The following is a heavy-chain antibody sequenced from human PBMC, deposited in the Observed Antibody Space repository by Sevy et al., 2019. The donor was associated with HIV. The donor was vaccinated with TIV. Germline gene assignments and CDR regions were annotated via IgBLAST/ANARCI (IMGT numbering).Heavy chain of an antibody. CDR3: ARDRDDGYCTNGVCFNFDN. CDR2: ISWNSGSI. D-gene: IGHD2-8*01. J-gene: IGHJ4*01. V-gene: IGHV3-9*01. Sequence: GGSLRLSCAASGFTFDDYAMHWVRQAPGKGLEWVSGISWNSGSIDYADSVKGRFTISRDNAENSLYLQMKSLRADDTALYYCARDRDDGYCTNGVCFNFDNWGQGTLVTVSS. CDR1: GFTFDDYA.